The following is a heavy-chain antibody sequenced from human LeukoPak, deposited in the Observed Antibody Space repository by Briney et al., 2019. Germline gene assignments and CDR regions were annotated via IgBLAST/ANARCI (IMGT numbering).Heavy chain of an antibody. CDR2: ISYDGSNK. V-gene: IGHV3-30*18. CDR3: AKDLEYFDWLQSPFDY. Sequence: GGSLRLSCAASGFTFSSYGRHWVRQAPGKGLEWVAVISYDGSNKYYADSVKGRFTISRDNSKNTLYLQMNSLRAEDTAVYYCAKDLEYFDWLQSPFDYWGQGTLVTVSS. J-gene: IGHJ4*02. CDR1: GFTFSSYG. D-gene: IGHD3-9*01.